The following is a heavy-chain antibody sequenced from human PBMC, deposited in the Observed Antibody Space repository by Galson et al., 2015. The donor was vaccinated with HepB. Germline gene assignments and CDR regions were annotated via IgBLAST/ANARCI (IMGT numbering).Heavy chain of an antibody. Sequence: SVKVSCKASGYTFTTYGISWLRQAPGQGLEWMGWISVYNGNTNYAQKFQGRVTMTTETATSPPYMELRSLRSDDTAMYYCARASVPGYSDYELAWFDPWGQGTLVTVSS. CDR2: ISVYNGNT. D-gene: IGHD4-11*01. J-gene: IGHJ5*02. CDR3: ARASVPGYSDYELAWFDP. V-gene: IGHV1-18*01. CDR1: GYTFTTYG.